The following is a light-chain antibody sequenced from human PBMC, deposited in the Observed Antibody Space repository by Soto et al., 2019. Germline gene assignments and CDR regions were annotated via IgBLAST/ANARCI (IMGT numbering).Light chain of an antibody. CDR2: DAS. CDR3: PQYGSSPRT. J-gene: IGKJ1*01. Sequence: PGERASLSCSASQSIGSSTLAWYQQKPGQAPRLLIYDASSRATGIPDRFSGSGSGTDFTLTISRLEPEDFAVYYCPQYGSSPRTFGQGTKVDVK. CDR1: QSIGSST. V-gene: IGKV3-20*01.